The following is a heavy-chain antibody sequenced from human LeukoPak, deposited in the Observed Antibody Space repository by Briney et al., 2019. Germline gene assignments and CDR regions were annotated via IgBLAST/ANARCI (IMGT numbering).Heavy chain of an antibody. D-gene: IGHD1-26*01. CDR2: ISSSSSYI. CDR3: ARDRGRGSYFRDY. Sequence: PGGSLRLSCAASGFTFSSYSMNWVRQAPGKGLEWVSSISSSSSYIYYADSVKGRFTISRDNAKNSLYLQMNSLRAEDTAVYYCARDRGRGSYFRDYWGQGTLVTVSS. J-gene: IGHJ4*02. CDR1: GFTFSSYS. V-gene: IGHV3-21*01.